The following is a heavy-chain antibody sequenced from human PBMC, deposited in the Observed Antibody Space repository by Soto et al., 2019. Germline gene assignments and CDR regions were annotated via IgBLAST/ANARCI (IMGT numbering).Heavy chain of an antibody. J-gene: IGHJ4*02. CDR1: GFTFTRYS. CDR2: ISSTTNYI. V-gene: IGHV3-21*06. Sequence: GGSLRLSCAASGFTFTRYSMNWVLQAPGKGLEWVSSISSTTNYIYYGDSMKGRFTISRDNAKNSLYLEMNSLRAEDTAVYYCARESEDLTSNFDYWGQGTLVTVSS. CDR3: ARESEDLTSNFDY.